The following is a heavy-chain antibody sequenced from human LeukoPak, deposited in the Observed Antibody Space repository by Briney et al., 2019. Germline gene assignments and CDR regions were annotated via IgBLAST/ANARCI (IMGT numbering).Heavy chain of an antibody. CDR1: GFTFVKHY. Sequence: GGSLRLSCAASGFTFVKHYLHWVRQAPGTGLLWVSRISTDGTTALYADSVRGRFTISRDNAKNTLYLQMNSLRAEDTAVYYCAKDRRRVFGVAFYFERGYDYWGQGTLVTVSS. V-gene: IGHV3-74*01. CDR3: AKDRRRVFGVAFYFERGYDY. CDR2: ISTDGTTA. J-gene: IGHJ4*02. D-gene: IGHD3-3*01.